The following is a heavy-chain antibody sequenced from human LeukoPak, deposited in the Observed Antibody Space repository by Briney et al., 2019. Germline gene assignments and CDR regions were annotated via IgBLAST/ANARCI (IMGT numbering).Heavy chain of an antibody. Sequence: SETLSLTCTVSGGSIRTNGYYWGWIRQTPGKGLEWIGYIYHSGSTYYNPSLKSRVTISVDRSKNQFSLKLSSVTAADTAVYYCARRTYYYDSSGYQTWYFDLWGRGTLVTVSS. CDR3: ARRTYYYDSSGYQTWYFDL. D-gene: IGHD3-22*01. CDR1: GGSIRTNGYY. J-gene: IGHJ2*01. V-gene: IGHV4-39*07. CDR2: IYHSGST.